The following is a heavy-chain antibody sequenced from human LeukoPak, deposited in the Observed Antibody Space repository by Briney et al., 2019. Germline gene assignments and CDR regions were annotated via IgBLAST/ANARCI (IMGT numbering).Heavy chain of an antibody. CDR1: GYTFTSYD. V-gene: IGHV1-8*01. Sequence: ASVKVSCKASGYTFTSYDINWVRQATGQGLEWMGWMNPNSGNTGYAQKFQGRVTMTRNTSISTAYMELSSLRSEDTAVYYCARVRAPLGPGYYDSSGAFRGSGDYYYMDVWGKGTTVTISS. CDR3: ARVRAPLGPGYYDSSGAFRGSGDYYYMDV. D-gene: IGHD3-22*01. J-gene: IGHJ6*03. CDR2: MNPNSGNT.